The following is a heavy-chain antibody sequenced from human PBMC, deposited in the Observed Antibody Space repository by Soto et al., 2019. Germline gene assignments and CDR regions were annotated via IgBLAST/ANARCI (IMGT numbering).Heavy chain of an antibody. CDR3: ARHLGAVAGPLTGFDP. CDR2: IYYSGTT. J-gene: IGHJ5*02. V-gene: IGHV4-39*01. CDR1: GGSVSSSSFY. D-gene: IGHD6-19*01. Sequence: QVQLQESGPGLVKPSETLSLTCTVSGGSVSSSSFYWGWIRQPPGKGLEWIGSIYYSGTTYYNPSLKSRVTISVDTSKNQFSLKLSSVTATDTALYYCARHLGAVAGPLTGFDPWGQGTLVTVSS.